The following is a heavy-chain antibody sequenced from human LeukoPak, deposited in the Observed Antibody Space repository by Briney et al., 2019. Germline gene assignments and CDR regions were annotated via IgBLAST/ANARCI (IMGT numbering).Heavy chain of an antibody. D-gene: IGHD1-14*01. CDR3: ARGVTEVYYYYYMDV. Sequence: SVRVSCKASGGTFSSYAISWVRQAPGQGLEWMGGIIPIFGTANYAQKFQGRVTITTDESTSTAYMELSSLRPEDTAVYYCARGVTEVYYYYYMDVWGKGTTVTVSS. J-gene: IGHJ6*03. CDR1: GGTFSSYA. CDR2: IIPIFGTA. V-gene: IGHV1-69*05.